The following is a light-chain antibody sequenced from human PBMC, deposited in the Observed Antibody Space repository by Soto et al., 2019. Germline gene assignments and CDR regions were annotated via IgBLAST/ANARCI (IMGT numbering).Light chain of an antibody. Sequence: EVVLTQSPGTLSLSPGERATLSCRASQSVSRTYIAWYQQKPGRAPRLLVHGASGRATGVPDRFSGSGSGSDFTLTISRLEPEDFAMYYCQQYGTSPWTFGQGTKVEIK. CDR1: QSVSRTY. CDR2: GAS. J-gene: IGKJ1*01. CDR3: QQYGTSPWT. V-gene: IGKV3-20*01.